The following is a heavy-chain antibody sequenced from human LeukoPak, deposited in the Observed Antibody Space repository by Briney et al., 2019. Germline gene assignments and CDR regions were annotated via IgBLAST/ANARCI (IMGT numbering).Heavy chain of an antibody. Sequence: GGSLRLSCAASGFTFSSYSMNWVRQAPGKGLEWVSSISSSSSTIYYADSVKGRFTISRDNAKNSLYLQMNSLRAEDTAVCYCARGVGGWGYCSSTSCYSVDWGQGTLVTVSS. CDR2: ISSSSSTI. J-gene: IGHJ4*02. V-gene: IGHV3-48*01. CDR1: GFTFSSYS. CDR3: ARGVGGWGYCSSTSCYSVD. D-gene: IGHD2-2*01.